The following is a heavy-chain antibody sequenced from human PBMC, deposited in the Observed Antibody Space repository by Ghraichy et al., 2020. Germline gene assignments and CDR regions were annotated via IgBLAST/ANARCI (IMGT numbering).Heavy chain of an antibody. CDR1: GFTFSTYN. J-gene: IGHJ6*02. D-gene: IGHD3-10*01. CDR3: ARDVLVRGVTYFAMDV. CDR2: ISSSSSTI. V-gene: IGHV3-48*02. Sequence: GGSLRLSCAASGFTFSTYNMNWVRQTPGKGLEWVSYISSSSSTIYYADSVRGRFTISRDNAKNSLSLQMDSLIDEDTAVYYCARDVLVRGVTYFAMDVWGQGTTVTVSS.